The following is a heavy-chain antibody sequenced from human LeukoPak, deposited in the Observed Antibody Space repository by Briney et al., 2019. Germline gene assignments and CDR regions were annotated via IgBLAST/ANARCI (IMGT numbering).Heavy chain of an antibody. CDR1: GGSISNDY. CDR2: IYNSGST. V-gene: IGHV4-59*01. Sequence: PSGILSLTCTVSGGSISNDYWSWSRQPPGEGLEWIGHIYNSGSTNYNPSLKSRVTISVDTSKNQFSLKLTSVTAADTAVYYCAREYTRSSQYMDVWGKGTTVTVSS. D-gene: IGHD6-6*01. J-gene: IGHJ6*03. CDR3: AREYTRSSQYMDV.